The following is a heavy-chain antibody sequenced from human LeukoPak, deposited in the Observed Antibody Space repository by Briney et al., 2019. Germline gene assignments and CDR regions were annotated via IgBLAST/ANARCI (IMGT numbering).Heavy chain of an antibody. CDR2: IIPIVGTA. Sequence: ASVKVSCKASGVTFSSYAISWVRQAPGQGLEWMGGIIPIVGTANYTQKFQGRVTITTDESTSTAYMELSSLRSEDTAVYYCATWRDYYYDSSGSHMDFDYWGQGTLVTVSS. D-gene: IGHD3-22*01. CDR3: ATWRDYYYDSSGSHMDFDY. V-gene: IGHV1-69*05. J-gene: IGHJ4*02. CDR1: GVTFSSYA.